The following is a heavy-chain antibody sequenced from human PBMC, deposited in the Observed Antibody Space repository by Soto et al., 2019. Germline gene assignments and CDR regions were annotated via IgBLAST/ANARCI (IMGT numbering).Heavy chain of an antibody. D-gene: IGHD3-3*01. CDR3: ARGSAGRFLVFYYGVEV. CDR1: GCSIKSGAYH. J-gene: IGHJ6*02. CDR2: IYFAGDT. V-gene: IGHV4-31*03. Sequence: QVQLQESGPRLVKPSQTLSLTCTVSGCSIKSGAYHWKGIRQHPGKVLDWIGYIYFAGDTYYNSYLGSRVNISTDTSNIPFSLRLTSMTAAATAVYYCARGSAGRFLVFYYGVEVLGQGTTVTVSS.